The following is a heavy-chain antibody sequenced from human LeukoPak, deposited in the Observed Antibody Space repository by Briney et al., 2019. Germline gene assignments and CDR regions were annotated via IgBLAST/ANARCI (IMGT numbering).Heavy chain of an antibody. J-gene: IGHJ4*02. Sequence: GGSLRLSCAASGLVFSDYGMHWVRQAPGKGLEWVAVISYDGSNKYYADSVKGRFTISRDNSKNTLYLQMNSLRAEDTAVYYCGRGHWGLDYWGQGALVTVSS. CDR1: GLVFSDYG. CDR2: ISYDGSNK. V-gene: IGHV3-30*03. D-gene: IGHD7-27*01. CDR3: GRGHWGLDY.